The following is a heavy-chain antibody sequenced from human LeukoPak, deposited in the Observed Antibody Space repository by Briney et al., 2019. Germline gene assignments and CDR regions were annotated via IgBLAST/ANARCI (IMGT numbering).Heavy chain of an antibody. CDR1: GFTFSSYA. J-gene: IGHJ5*02. CDR2: ISGSGGST. D-gene: IGHD2-15*01. Sequence: GGSLRLSCAASGFTFSSYAMSWVRQAPGKGLEWISAISGSGGSTYYADSVKGRFTISRDNSKNTLYLQMNSLRAEDTAVYYCAKLGIVVVVAATTWFDPWGQGTLVTVSS. CDR3: AKLGIVVVVAATTWFDP. V-gene: IGHV3-23*01.